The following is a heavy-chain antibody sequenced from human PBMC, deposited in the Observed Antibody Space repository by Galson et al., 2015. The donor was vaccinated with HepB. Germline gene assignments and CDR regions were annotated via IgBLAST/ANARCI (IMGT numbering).Heavy chain of an antibody. D-gene: IGHD5-18*01. V-gene: IGHV1-24*01. CDR2: FDPEDGET. Sequence: SVKVSCKVSGYTLTELSMHWVRQAPGKGLEWMGGFDPEDGETIYAQKFQGRVTMTEDTSTDTAYMELSSLRSEDTAVYYCATLDTAMGSSFSFDYWGQGTLVTVSS. CDR1: GYTLTELS. CDR3: ATLDTAMGSSFSFDY. J-gene: IGHJ4*02.